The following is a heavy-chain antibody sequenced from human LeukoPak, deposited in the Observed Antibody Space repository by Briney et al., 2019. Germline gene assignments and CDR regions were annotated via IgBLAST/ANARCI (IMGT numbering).Heavy chain of an antibody. V-gene: IGHV4-39*01. Sequence: SETLSLTCTVSSGSISSSSFYWGWIRQPPGKGLEWIGSIYYSGGTYYNPSLKSRVSISVDTSKNQFSLKLSSVTAADTAVYYCARPRWELLGGGFDYWGQGTLVTVSS. CDR1: SGSISSSSFY. CDR3: ARPRWELLGGGFDY. CDR2: IYYSGGT. D-gene: IGHD1-26*01. J-gene: IGHJ4*02.